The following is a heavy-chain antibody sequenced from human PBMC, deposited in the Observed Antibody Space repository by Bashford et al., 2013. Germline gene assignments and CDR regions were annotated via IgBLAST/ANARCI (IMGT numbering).Heavy chain of an antibody. V-gene: IGHV3-74*01. CDR1: GFTFSRYW. Sequence: GSLRLSCAASGFTFSRYWSALGSAEAPGKGPVWVSRIKSDGIDTSYADSVRGRFTISRDNAKNTLYLQMNSLRAEDTAVYYCVRDGDAYQFDYGAREPWSPSPQ. D-gene: IGHD2-2*01. CDR3: VRDGDAYQFD. CDR2: IKSDGIDT. J-gene: IGHJ4*02.